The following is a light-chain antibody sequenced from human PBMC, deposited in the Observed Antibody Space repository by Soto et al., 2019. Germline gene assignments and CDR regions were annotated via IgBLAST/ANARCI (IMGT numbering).Light chain of an antibody. CDR1: QGISNY. J-gene: IGKJ1*01. V-gene: IGKV1-27*01. CDR3: QKYDSATWT. CDR2: AAS. Sequence: DIQMTQSPSSLSASVRDRVTITCRASQGISNYLAWYQQKPGKVPKLLIYAASTLQSWVPSRFSGSGSGTDFTLTISRLQPEDVATYYCQKYDSATWTFGQGTKVQIK.